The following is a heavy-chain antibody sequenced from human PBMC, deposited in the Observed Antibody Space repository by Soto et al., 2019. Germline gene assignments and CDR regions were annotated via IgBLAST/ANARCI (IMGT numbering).Heavy chain of an antibody. J-gene: IGHJ3*02. V-gene: IGHV4-30-4*01. D-gene: IGHD3-22*01. CDR2: IYYSGST. CDR1: GGSISSGDYY. CDR3: ARDNYYDSSGYYLNDDAFDI. Sequence: SVTLSLTCTVSGGSISSGDYYWSWIRQPPGKGLEWIGYIYYSGSTYYNPSLKSRVTISVDTSKNQFSLKLSSVTAADTAVYYCARDNYYDSSGYYLNDDAFDIWGQGTMVTVSS.